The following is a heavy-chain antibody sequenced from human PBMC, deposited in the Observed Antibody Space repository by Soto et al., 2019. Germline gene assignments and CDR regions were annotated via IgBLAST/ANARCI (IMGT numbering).Heavy chain of an antibody. CDR2: ISGSGGST. D-gene: IGHD2-2*01. V-gene: IGHV3-23*01. J-gene: IGHJ3*02. Sequence: PGGSLRLSCAASGFTFSDHYMDWVRQAPGKGLEWVSAISGSGGSTYYADSVKGRFTISRDNSKNTLYLQMDSLSADDTAVYYCARGRIVVVPAAYAFDIWGQGTMVTVSS. CDR1: GFTFSDHY. CDR3: ARGRIVVVPAAYAFDI.